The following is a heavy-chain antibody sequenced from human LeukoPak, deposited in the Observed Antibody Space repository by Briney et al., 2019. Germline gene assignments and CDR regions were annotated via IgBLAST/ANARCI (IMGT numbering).Heavy chain of an antibody. Sequence: SETLSLTCTVSGGSISSYYWTWIRQPPGKGLEWIGYIYDSGSTNYNPSLKSRVPISVDTSKNQFSLKLSSVTAADTAVYYCARQTNYGSGRYYSNNWFDPWGQGTLVTVSS. CDR2: IYDSGST. CDR3: ARQTNYGSGRYYSNNWFDP. CDR1: GGSISSYY. V-gene: IGHV4-59*08. D-gene: IGHD3-10*01. J-gene: IGHJ5*02.